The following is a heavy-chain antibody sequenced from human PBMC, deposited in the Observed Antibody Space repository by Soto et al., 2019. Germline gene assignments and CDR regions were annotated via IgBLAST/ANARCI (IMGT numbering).Heavy chain of an antibody. V-gene: IGHV1-69*01. J-gene: IGHJ4*02. D-gene: IGHD5-12*01. CDR3: ARGFSGYYSSLDY. CDR1: GGSFSSDA. Sequence: QVHLVQSGAEVKRPGSSVKVSCEASGGSFSSDAITWVRQVPGQGLEWMGGIIPTFGAANYGGQFQGRVTISADEYTRTVYMELSSLRFDDTAVYYCARGFSGYYSSLDYWGQGTLVTVSS. CDR2: IIPTFGAA.